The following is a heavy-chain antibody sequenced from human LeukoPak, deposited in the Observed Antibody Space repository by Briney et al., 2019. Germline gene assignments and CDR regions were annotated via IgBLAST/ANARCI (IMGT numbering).Heavy chain of an antibody. D-gene: IGHD3-16*02. CDR2: ISNSSSYI. CDR3: ARGFGFSSTNRLRLGELSPPPFDY. V-gene: IGHV3-21*01. CDR1: GFTFSSYS. Sequence: GGSLRLSCAASGFTFSSYSMSWVRQAPGKGLEWVSYISNSSSYIYYADSVKGRFTISRDNAKNSLYLQMNSLRAEDTAVYYCARGFGFSSTNRLRLGELSPPPFDYWGQGTLVTVSS. J-gene: IGHJ4*02.